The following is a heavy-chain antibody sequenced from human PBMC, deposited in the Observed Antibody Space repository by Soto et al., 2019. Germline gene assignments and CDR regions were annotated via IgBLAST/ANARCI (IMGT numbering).Heavy chain of an antibody. D-gene: IGHD1-20*01. CDR2: IDPNSVAT. CDR1: GYTFTQHF. V-gene: IGHV1-2*02. J-gene: IGHJ4*02. Sequence: QVQLVQSGAEVKNPGASVKVSCKPSGYTFTQHFIHWVRQAPGPGLEWMGCIDPNSVATSYAQGFQGRVTLTRDTSISTVYMELSSLRSDDTAVYYCARGGGRYNTDYWGQGTLVSVSS. CDR3: ARGGGRYNTDY.